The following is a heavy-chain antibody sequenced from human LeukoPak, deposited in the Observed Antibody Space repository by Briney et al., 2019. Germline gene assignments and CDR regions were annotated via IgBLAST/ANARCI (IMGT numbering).Heavy chain of an antibody. Sequence: GGSLRLSCAASGFTFSSYDMHWVRQATGKGLEWVSAIGTAGDTYYPGSVKGRFTISRENAKNSLYLQMNSLRAGDTAVYYCARGRGGIAVAGGGPADYWRQGTLVTVSS. CDR2: IGTAGDT. D-gene: IGHD6-19*01. J-gene: IGHJ4*02. CDR1: GFTFSSYD. CDR3: ARGRGGIAVAGGGPADY. V-gene: IGHV3-13*04.